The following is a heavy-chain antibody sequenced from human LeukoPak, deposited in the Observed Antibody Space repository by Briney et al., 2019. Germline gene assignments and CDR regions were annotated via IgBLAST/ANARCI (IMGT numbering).Heavy chain of an antibody. Sequence: GESLQISCKGSGYSFTTYWIGWVRQMPGKGLEWMGIIYPGDSDTRYSPSFQGQVTISADKSISTAYLQWSSLKASDTAMYYCARVSGRMENAFDIWGQGTMVTVSS. CDR1: GYSFTTYW. V-gene: IGHV5-51*01. J-gene: IGHJ3*02. CDR3: ARVSGRMENAFDI. CDR2: IYPGDSDT. D-gene: IGHD1-26*01.